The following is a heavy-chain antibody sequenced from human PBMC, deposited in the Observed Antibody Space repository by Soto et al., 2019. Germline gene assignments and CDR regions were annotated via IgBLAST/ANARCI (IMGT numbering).Heavy chain of an antibody. CDR3: ARTEQGLVPPFDY. CDR1: GFILTSYY. CDR2: IDPSGGST. D-gene: IGHD6-19*01. V-gene: IGHV1-46*01. Sequence: QVQLVQSGAEVKKAGASVKVSCKASGFILTSYYMHWVRQAPGQGLEWMGIIDPSGGSTTEAQKFQGRITMTRDTSTTTVYMELSTLTSEDTDVYYCARTEQGLVPPFDYWGQGTLVTVSA. J-gene: IGHJ4*02.